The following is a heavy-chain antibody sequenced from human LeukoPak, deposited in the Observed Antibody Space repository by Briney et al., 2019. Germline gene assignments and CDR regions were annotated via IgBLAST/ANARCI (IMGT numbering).Heavy chain of an antibody. CDR3: ANAPGYCSGGSCYPYYYMDV. J-gene: IGHJ6*03. Sequence: SETLSLTCAVYGGSFSGYYWSWIRQPPGKGLEWIGEINHSGSTNYNPSLKSRVTISVDTSKNQFSLKLSSVTAADTAVYYCANAPGYCSGGSCYPYYYMDVWGKGTTVTISS. D-gene: IGHD2-15*01. CDR1: GGSFSGYY. CDR2: INHSGST. V-gene: IGHV4-34*01.